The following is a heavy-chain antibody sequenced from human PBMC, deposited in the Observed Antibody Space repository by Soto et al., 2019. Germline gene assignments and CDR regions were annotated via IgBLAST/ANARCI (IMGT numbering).Heavy chain of an antibody. CDR2: IYWDNDI. Sequence: QITLKESGPTLVKPTETLTLTCTFSGFSLTTSGVSVGWIRQPPGKALEWLALIYWDNDIRYSPFLKSRLTIAKATSKNQVVLTMTNMDPVDTATYYCAHAYTGSSWFQNWFDPWGQGTLVTVSS. J-gene: IGHJ5*02. CDR3: AHAYTGSSWFQNWFDP. D-gene: IGHD6-13*01. V-gene: IGHV2-5*02. CDR1: GFSLTTSGVS.